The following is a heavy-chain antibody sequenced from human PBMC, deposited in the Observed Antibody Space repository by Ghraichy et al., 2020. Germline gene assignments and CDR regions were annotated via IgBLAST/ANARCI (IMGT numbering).Heavy chain of an antibody. V-gene: IGHV3-15*01. J-gene: IGHJ4*02. CDR3: TTGMTSGQNF. D-gene: IGHD1-14*01. Sequence: GGSLRLSCAASGFIFSKAWMNWVRQAPGKGLEWIGRIKSKTDGGATEYAAPVKDRFTIYRDDSENTLYLQMNSLQTEDTAVYFCTTGMTSGQNFWGQGTLVTVSS. CDR1: GFIFSKAW. CDR2: IKSKTDGGAT.